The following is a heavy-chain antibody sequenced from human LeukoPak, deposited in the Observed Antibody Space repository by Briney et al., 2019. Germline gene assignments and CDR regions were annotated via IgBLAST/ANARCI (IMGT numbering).Heavy chain of an antibody. CDR2: VTHSGRT. D-gene: IGHD2-2*01. CDR3: ARGPRIVPANDGYYYMDV. CDR1: GGSFSTYY. Sequence: SETLSLTCAVYGGSFSTYYWSWIRQPPGKGLEWIGEVTHSGRTNYNPSLRSRVTISVDMSKHQFFLKLISVTAADTAVYYCARGPRIVPANDGYYYMDVWGKGTTVTVSS. V-gene: IGHV4-34*01. J-gene: IGHJ6*03.